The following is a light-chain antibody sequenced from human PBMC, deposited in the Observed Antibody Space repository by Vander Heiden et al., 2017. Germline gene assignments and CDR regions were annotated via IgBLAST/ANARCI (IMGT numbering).Light chain of an antibody. CDR2: DVN. V-gene: IGLV2-11*01. J-gene: IGLJ2*01. Sequence: QSPLTHPRSASGSPGQSVTISCTGTSRDVGGYNFVSWYQQHPGKAPKLMIYDVNKRPSGVPDRFSGSKSGNTASLTISGLQAEDEADYYCCSYAGSYTVVFGGGTKLTVL. CDR3: CSYAGSYTVV. CDR1: SRDVGGYNF.